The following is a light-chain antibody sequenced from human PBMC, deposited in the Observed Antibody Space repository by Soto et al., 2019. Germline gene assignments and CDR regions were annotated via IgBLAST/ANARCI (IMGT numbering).Light chain of an antibody. CDR3: AAWDDSLSGYV. V-gene: IGLV1-47*02. J-gene: IGLJ1*01. Sequence: QLVLTQPPSASGTPGQRVTISCSGSSSNIGSNYVYWYHQLPGTAPKLLIYSNNQRPSGVPDRFSGSKSGTSASLAISGLRSEDEADYYCAAWDDSLSGYVFGTGTKLTVL. CDR1: SSNIGSNY. CDR2: SNN.